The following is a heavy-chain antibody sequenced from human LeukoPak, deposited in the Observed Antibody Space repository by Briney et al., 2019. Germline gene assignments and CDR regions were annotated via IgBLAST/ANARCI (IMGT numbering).Heavy chain of an antibody. D-gene: IGHD3-22*01. CDR1: GGTFSSYA. CDR2: IIPIFGTA. CDR3: ARDLASSGYYWD. J-gene: IGHJ4*02. Sequence: GASVKVSCKASGGTFSSYAISWVRQAPGQGLEWMGGIIPIFGTANYAQKFQGRVTITADESTSTVYMELSSLRSEDTAVYFCARDLASSGYYWDWGQGTLVTVSS. V-gene: IGHV1-69*01.